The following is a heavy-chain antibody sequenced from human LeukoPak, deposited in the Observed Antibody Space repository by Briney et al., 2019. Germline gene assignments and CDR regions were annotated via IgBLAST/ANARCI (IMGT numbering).Heavy chain of an antibody. Sequence: SETLSLTCTVSGGPISSSDYYGAWIRQPPGKGLEWIGSIYYSGNTYYHPSLKSRVTISVDTSKNQFSLKLSSVTAADTAVYYCASHRRYTTGSEEFDYWGQGALVTVSS. D-gene: IGHD2/OR15-2a*01. CDR2: IYYSGNT. CDR1: GGPISSSDYY. J-gene: IGHJ4*02. V-gene: IGHV4-39*01. CDR3: ASHRRYTTGSEEFDY.